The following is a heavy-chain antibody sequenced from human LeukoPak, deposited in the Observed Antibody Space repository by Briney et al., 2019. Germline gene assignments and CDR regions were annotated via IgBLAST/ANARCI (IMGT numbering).Heavy chain of an antibody. J-gene: IGHJ6*03. CDR3: ARLNYGSSWYFYYYYMDV. CDR1: GYSFTSYW. Sequence: GESLKISCKGSGYSFTSYWIGWVRQMPGKGLEWMGIIYPGDSDTRYSPSFQGQVTISADKSISTAYLQWSSLKASDTAMYYCARLNYGSSWYFYYYYMDVWGKGTTVTVSS. D-gene: IGHD6-13*01. CDR2: IYPGDSDT. V-gene: IGHV5-51*01.